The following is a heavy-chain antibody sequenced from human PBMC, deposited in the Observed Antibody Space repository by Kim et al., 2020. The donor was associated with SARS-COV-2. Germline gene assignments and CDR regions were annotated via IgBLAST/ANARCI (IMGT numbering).Heavy chain of an antibody. Sequence: AQKLRGRFTMTTDTSTSTAYMELRSLRSDDTAVYYCARDLEYYGDYDGYWGQGTLVTVSS. CDR3: ARDLEYYGDYDGY. J-gene: IGHJ4*02. D-gene: IGHD4-17*01. V-gene: IGHV1-18*01.